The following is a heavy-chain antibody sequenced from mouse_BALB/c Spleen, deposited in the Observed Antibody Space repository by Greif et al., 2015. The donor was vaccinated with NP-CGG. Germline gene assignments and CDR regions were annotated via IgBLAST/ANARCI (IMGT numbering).Heavy chain of an antibody. V-gene: IGHV1-9*01. CDR2: ILPGSGST. D-gene: IGHD1-2*01. CDR3: ARRIHYYGYVEAMDY. J-gene: IGHJ4*01. Sequence: QVQLQQSGAELMKPGASVKISCKATGYTFSSYWIEWVKQRPGHGLEWIGEILPGSGSTNYNEKFKGKATFTADTSSNTAYMQLSSLTSEDSAVYYCARRIHYYGYVEAMDYWGQGTSVTVSS. CDR1: GYTFSSYW.